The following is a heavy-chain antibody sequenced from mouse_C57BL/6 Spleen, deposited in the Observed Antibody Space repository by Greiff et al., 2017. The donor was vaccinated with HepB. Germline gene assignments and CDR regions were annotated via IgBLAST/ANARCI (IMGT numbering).Heavy chain of an antibody. V-gene: IGHV1-7*01. CDR3: ARSYSNWNYAMDY. D-gene: IGHD2-5*01. J-gene: IGHJ4*01. CDR1: GYTFTSYW. Sequence: QVQLQQSGAELAKPGASVKLSCKASGYTFTSYWMHWVKQRPGQGLEWIGYINPSSGYTKYNQKFKDKATLTADKSSSTAYMQLSSLTYEDSAVYYCARSYSNWNYAMDYWGQGTSVTVSS. CDR2: INPSSGYT.